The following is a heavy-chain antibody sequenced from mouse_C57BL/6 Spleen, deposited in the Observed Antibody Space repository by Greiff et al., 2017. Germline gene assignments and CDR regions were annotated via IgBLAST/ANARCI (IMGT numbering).Heavy chain of an antibody. D-gene: IGHD1-1*01. CDR1: GYSITSGYY. Sequence: DVQLQESGPGLVKPSQSLSLTCSVTGYSITSGYYWNWIRQFPGNKLEWMGYISYDGSNNYNPSLKNRISITRDTSKNQFFLKLNSVTTEDTATYYCARRGFTTVVATDYWGQGTTLTVSS. CDR2: ISYDGSN. CDR3: ARRGFTTVVATDY. J-gene: IGHJ2*01. V-gene: IGHV3-6*01.